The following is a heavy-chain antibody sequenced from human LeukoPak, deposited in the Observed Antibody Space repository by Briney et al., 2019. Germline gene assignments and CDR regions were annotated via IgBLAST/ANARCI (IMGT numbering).Heavy chain of an antibody. D-gene: IGHD2-2*01. V-gene: IGHV5-51*01. CDR2: IYPGDSDT. J-gene: IGHJ6*02. Sequence: GESLKISCKGSGYSFTSYWIGWVRQMRGKGLEWMGIIYPGDSDTRYSPSFQGQVTISADKSISTAYLQWSSLKASDTAMYYCARRGYCSSTSCFYGMDVWGQGTTVTVSS. CDR3: ARRGYCSSTSCFYGMDV. CDR1: GYSFTSYW.